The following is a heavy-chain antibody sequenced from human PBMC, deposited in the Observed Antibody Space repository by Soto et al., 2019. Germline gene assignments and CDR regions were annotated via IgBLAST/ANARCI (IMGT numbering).Heavy chain of an antibody. D-gene: IGHD3-3*01. V-gene: IGHV4-30-4*01. CDR3: ALQYYDFWSGYPDS. CDR2: IYYSGST. Sequence: PSETLSLTCTVSGGSISSGDYYWSWIRQPPGKGLEWIGHIYYSGSTYYNPSLKSRVTISVDTSKNQFSLKLSSVTAADTAVYYCALQYYDFWSGYPDSWGQGTLVTVSS. CDR1: GGSISSGDYY. J-gene: IGHJ5*01.